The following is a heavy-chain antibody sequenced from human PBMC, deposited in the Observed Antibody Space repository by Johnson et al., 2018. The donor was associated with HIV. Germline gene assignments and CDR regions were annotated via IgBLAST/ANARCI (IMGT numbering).Heavy chain of an antibody. D-gene: IGHD4-17*01. CDR1: GFTFSDYY. V-gene: IGHV3-11*04. Sequence: QVQLVESGGGLVKPGGSLRLSCAASGFTFSDYYMSWIRQAPGKGLEWVSNISSSGSTIYYADFVKGRFTISRDNAKKSLYLQMNSLRAEDTALYYCARDSTPWGGDYVAYAFDIWGRGTMVTVSS. J-gene: IGHJ3*02. CDR2: ISSSGSTI. CDR3: ARDSTPWGGDYVAYAFDI.